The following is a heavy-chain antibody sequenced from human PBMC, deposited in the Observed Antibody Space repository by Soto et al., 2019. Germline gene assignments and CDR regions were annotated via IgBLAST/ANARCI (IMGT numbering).Heavy chain of an antibody. V-gene: IGHV4-59*11. Sequence: SETLSLTCTVSGGSISGHYWIWIRQPPGEGMEWIGYIFYSGSTTYNNNPSLKSRVTISVDTSKSQFSLRLSSVTAADTAVYYCARVGSSGWSPDYWGQGTLVTVSS. D-gene: IGHD6-19*01. J-gene: IGHJ4*02. CDR3: ARVGSSGWSPDY. CDR2: IFYSGSTTY. CDR1: GGSISGHY.